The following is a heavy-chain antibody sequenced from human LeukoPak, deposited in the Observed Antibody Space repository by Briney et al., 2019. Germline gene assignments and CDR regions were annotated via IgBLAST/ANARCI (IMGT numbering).Heavy chain of an antibody. J-gene: IGHJ5*02. CDR2: FYHGGST. CDR3: ARVRYYGSGKRNNWFDP. CDR1: GYSISSGYC. V-gene: IGHV4-38-2*02. Sequence: SEPLSLTCIVSGYSISSGYCWGWIRQPPGKGLGWIGNFYHGGSTYYNPSLKSRATISVDTSKNQSSLKLSSGTAADTAVYYCARVRYYGSGKRNNWFDPWGQGTLVTVSS. D-gene: IGHD3-10*01.